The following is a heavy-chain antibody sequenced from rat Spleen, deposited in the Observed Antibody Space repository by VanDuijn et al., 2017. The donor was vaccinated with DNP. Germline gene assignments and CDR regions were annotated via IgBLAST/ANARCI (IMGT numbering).Heavy chain of an antibody. CDR3: TRLPDY. J-gene: IGHJ2*01. Sequence: QVKLKESGPGRVQPSETLSLTCSVSGFSLTNYSIHWVRPPSGKGPEWMGRIWYDGDTTYNPALKSHLSITRAPPTNQVRLKMNSLQTEDTAIYYCTRLPDYWGQGVMVTVSS. D-gene: IGHD1-4*01. CDR2: IWYDGDT. V-gene: IGHV2S30*01. CDR1: GFSLTNYS.